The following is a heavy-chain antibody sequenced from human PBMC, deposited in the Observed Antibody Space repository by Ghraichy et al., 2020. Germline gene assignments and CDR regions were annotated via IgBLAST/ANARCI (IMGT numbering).Heavy chain of an antibody. CDR2: IYNGGDT. D-gene: IGHD1-26*01. CDR3: ASRLYVGSNTFNN. CDR1: GHSINSAYY. Sequence: SETLSLTCAVSGHSINSAYYWAWIPQSPGEGLEWLATIYNGGDTYYNPSLQSRLPISVDTSGNHFSLTLTSVTAADTALYFCASRLYVGSNTFNNWGQGALVTVSS. V-gene: IGHV4-38-2*01. J-gene: IGHJ4*02.